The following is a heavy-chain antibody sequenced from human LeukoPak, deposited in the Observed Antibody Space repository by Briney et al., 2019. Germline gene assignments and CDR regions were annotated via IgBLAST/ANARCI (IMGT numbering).Heavy chain of an antibody. V-gene: IGHV4-39*07. J-gene: IGHJ1*01. Sequence: TSETLSLTCTVSGGSISSSSYYWGWIRQPPGKGLEWIGSIYYSGSTYYNPSLKSRVTISVDTSKNQFSLKLSSVTAADTAVYYCARGPIRAPYQHWGQGTLVTVSS. CDR3: ARGPIRAPYQH. CDR2: IYYSGST. CDR1: GGSISSSSYY.